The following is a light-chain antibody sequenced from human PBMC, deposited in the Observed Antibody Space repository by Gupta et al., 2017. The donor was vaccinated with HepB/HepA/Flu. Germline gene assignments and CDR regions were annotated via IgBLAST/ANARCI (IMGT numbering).Light chain of an antibody. CDR1: KLGDKY. V-gene: IGLV3-1*01. Sequence: SYELTQPPSVSVSPGQTASITCSGDKLGDKYACWHQQKPGQSPVLVIYKDSKRPAGIPVRFSSYNSANTATLTISGTQAVDEDDYYWQAWDSSTVVFGGGTKLTVL. CDR3: QAWDSSTVV. J-gene: IGLJ2*01. CDR2: KDS.